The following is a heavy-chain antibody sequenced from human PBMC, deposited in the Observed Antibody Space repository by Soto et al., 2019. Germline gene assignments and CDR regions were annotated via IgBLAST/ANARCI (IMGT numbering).Heavy chain of an antibody. V-gene: IGHV1-69*13. J-gene: IGHJ3*02. CDR2: IIPIFGTA. Sequence: EASVKVSCKASGGTFSSYAISWVRQAPGQGLEWMGGIIPIFGTANYAQKFQGRVTITADESTSTAYMELSSLRSEDTAVYYCARDLGRDGYTYTRDDAFDIWGQGTMVTVSS. CDR1: GGTFSSYA. D-gene: IGHD3-16*01. CDR3: ARDLGRDGYTYTRDDAFDI.